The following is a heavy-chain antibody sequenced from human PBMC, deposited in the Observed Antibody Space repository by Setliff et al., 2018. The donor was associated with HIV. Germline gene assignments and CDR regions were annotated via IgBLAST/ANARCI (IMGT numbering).Heavy chain of an antibody. J-gene: IGHJ4*02. D-gene: IGHD5-12*01. V-gene: IGHV4-34*01. CDR1: GGSFSGYY. Sequence: SETLSLTCAVYGGSFSGYYWSWIRQPPGKGLEWIGETNHRGSTNCNPSLKSRVSISVDTSKNQFSLKLSSVTAADTAVYYCATLKMATIYRDFDYWGQGTLVTVSS. CDR3: ATLKMATIYRDFDY. CDR2: TNHRGST.